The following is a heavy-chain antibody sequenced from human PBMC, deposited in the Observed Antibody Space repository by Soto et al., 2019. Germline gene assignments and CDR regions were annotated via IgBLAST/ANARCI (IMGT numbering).Heavy chain of an antibody. D-gene: IGHD5-12*01. Sequence: GESLKISCAASGFIFTNYAMNWVRQAPGKGLEWVSVIGGRGNSAYYADSVQGRFTISRDNSKNTLSLQMSSLTADDTAIYYCVREGRGSFDFWGRGTMVTVSS. J-gene: IGHJ3*01. CDR3: VREGRGSFDF. CDR1: GFIFTNYA. V-gene: IGHV3-23*01. CDR2: IGGRGNSA.